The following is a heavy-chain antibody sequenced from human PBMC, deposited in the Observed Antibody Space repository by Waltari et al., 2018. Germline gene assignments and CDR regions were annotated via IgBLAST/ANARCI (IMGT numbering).Heavy chain of an antibody. CDR1: GYSISSGYY. D-gene: IGHD3-3*01. CDR3: ARAGTIFGVVMLREFDY. J-gene: IGHJ4*02. Sequence: QVQLQESGPGLVKPSETLSLTCAVSGYSISSGYYWGWTRQPPGKGLEWIGSIYHSGSTYYNPSLKSRVTISVDTSKNQFSLKLSSVTAADTAVYYCARAGTIFGVVMLREFDYWGQGTLVTVSS. CDR2: IYHSGST. V-gene: IGHV4-38-2*01.